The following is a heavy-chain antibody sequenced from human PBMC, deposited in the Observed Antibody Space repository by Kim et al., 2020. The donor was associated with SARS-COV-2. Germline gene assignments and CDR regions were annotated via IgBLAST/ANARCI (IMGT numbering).Heavy chain of an antibody. D-gene: IGHD4-17*01. J-gene: IGHJ4*02. CDR3: ARGRGVDDYGDELGDY. CDR2: IYPGDSDT. Sequence: GESLKISCKGSGYSFTSYWIGWVRQMPGKGLEWMGIIYPGDSDTRYSPSFQGQVTISADKSISTAYLQWSSLKASDTAMYYCARGRGVDDYGDELGDYWGQGTLVTVSS. V-gene: IGHV5-51*01. CDR1: GYSFTSYW.